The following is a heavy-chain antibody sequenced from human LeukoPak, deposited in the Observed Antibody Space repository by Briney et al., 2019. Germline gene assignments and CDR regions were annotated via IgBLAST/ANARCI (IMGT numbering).Heavy chain of an antibody. CDR3: AGIVVVIDPDAFDI. D-gene: IGHD3-22*01. V-gene: IGHV3-23*01. J-gene: IGHJ3*02. CDR1: GFIFSSYS. CDR2: ITGSGGNT. Sequence: QSGGSLRLSCAASGFIFSSYSMSWVRQAPGKGLEWVSVITGSGGNTYYADSVKGRFTISRDNSENTLYLQMNSLRAEDTAVYYCAGIVVVIDPDAFDIWGQGTMVTVSS.